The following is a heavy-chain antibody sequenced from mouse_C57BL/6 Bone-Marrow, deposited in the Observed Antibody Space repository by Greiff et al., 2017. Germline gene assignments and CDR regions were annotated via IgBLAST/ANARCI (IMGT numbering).Heavy chain of an antibody. CDR2: IDPANGNT. D-gene: IGHD1-1*01. V-gene: IGHV14-3*01. J-gene: IGHJ1*03. CDR1: GFNIKNTY. CDR3: AVPGGTVVAHWYFDV. Sequence: EVQLQQSVAELVRPGASVKLSCTASGFNIKNTYMHWVKQRPEQGLEWIGRIDPANGNTKYAPKFQGKATITADTSSNPAYLQLSSLTSEDTAIYYCAVPGGTVVAHWYFDVWGTGTTVTVSS.